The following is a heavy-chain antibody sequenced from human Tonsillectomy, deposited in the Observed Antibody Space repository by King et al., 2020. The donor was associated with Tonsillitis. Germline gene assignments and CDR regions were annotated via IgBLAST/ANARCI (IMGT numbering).Heavy chain of an antibody. D-gene: IGHD6-19*01. J-gene: IGHJ4*02. Sequence: QLQESGPRLVKPSQPLSLTCTVSGDSISSDSYSWSWIRRPAGEGLEWIGRSYSSGTTVYNPSLGSRGTMSVDTSKNQFSLKQSSVTAADTAVYYCARDLSRGGWSPLGYWGQGTLVTVSS. V-gene: IGHV4-61*02. CDR2: SYSSGTT. CDR1: GDSISSDSYS. CDR3: ARDLSRGGWSPLGY.